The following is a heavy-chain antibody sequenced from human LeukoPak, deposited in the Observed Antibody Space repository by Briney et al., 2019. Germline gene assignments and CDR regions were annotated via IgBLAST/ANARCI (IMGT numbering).Heavy chain of an antibody. CDR3: ARVQIGYSYGLFDY. J-gene: IGHJ4*02. V-gene: IGHV4-59*01. CDR2: VYYTGST. CDR1: GGSIINYY. Sequence: ASETLSLTCTVSGGSIINYYWSWIRQPPGKGLEWIGSVYYTGSTNYNASVKSRITISVDTSKNQFSLKLSSVTAADTAVYYCARVQIGYSYGLFDYWGQGTLVTVSS. D-gene: IGHD5-18*01.